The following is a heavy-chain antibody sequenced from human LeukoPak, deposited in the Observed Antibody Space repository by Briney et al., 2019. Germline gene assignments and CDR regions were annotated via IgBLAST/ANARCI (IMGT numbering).Heavy chain of an antibody. CDR1: GFTFSSYG. CDR3: ARDEYYYDSSGYYED. Sequence: PGGSLRLSCAASGFTFSSYGMHWVRQAPGKGLEWVAVIWYDGSNKYYADSVKGRFTISRDNSKNTLYLQMNSLRAEDTAVYYCARDEYYYDSSGYYEDWGQGTLVTVSS. J-gene: IGHJ4*02. V-gene: IGHV3-33*01. CDR2: IWYDGSNK. D-gene: IGHD3-22*01.